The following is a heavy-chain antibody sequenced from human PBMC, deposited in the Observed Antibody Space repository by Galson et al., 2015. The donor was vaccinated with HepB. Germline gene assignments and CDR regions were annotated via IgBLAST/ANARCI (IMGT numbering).Heavy chain of an antibody. CDR1: GFTFSDYY. CDR3: ARVIGTIGDAFDI. CDR2: ISSSSSYT. J-gene: IGHJ3*02. D-gene: IGHD1-20*01. Sequence: SLRLSCAASGFTFSDYYMTWIRQAPGKGLEWLSFISSSSSYTNYADSVKGRFTISRDNAKNSRYLQMNSLRAEDTAVYYCARVIGTIGDAFDIWGQETMVTVSS. V-gene: IGHV3-11*06.